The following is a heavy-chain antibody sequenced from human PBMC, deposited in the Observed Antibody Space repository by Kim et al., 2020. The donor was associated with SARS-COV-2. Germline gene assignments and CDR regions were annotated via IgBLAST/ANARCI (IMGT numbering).Heavy chain of an antibody. CDR3: AREGGETNIVLMVYAIGGGAFDI. J-gene: IGHJ3*02. V-gene: IGHV1-69*04. Sequence: SVKVSCKASGGTFSSYTISWVRQAPGQGLEWMGRIIPILGIANYAQKFQGRVTITADKSTSTAYMELSSLRSEDTAVYYCAREGGETNIVLMVYAIGGGAFDIWGQGTMVTVSS. CDR1: GGTFSSYT. CDR2: IIPILGIA. D-gene: IGHD2-8*01.